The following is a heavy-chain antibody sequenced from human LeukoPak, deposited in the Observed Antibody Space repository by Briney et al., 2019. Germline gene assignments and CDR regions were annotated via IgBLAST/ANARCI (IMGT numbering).Heavy chain of an antibody. CDR2: ISSSSSVI. V-gene: IGHV3-48*02. CDR3: ARPYRLNNV. Sequence: GGSLRLSCAASGSTFSIYAMNWVRQAPGKGLEWISCISSSSSVIYYADSVKGRFTISRDNAKNSLYLQMNSLRDEDTAVYFCARPYRLNNVWGQGTTVTVSS. CDR1: GSTFSIYA. D-gene: IGHD3-16*02. J-gene: IGHJ6*02.